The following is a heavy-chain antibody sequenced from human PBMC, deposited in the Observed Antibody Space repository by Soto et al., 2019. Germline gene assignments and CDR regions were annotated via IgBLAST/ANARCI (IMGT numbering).Heavy chain of an antibody. V-gene: IGHV4-59*01. CDR2: IYYSGST. J-gene: IGHJ4*02. CDR3: ARFFGNDVDYFDY. CDR1: GGSIISYY. Sequence: SETLSLTCTVSGGSIISYYCSWSRHPPGKGLEWIGYIYYSGSTNYNPSLKSRVTISVDTSKNQFSLKLGSVTAADTAVYYCARFFGNDVDYFDYWGQGTLVTVSS. D-gene: IGHD1-1*01.